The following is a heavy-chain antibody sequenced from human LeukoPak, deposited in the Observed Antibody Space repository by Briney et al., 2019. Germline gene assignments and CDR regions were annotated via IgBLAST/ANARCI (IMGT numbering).Heavy chain of an antibody. CDR2: IYYSGST. CDR1: GGSISSSSYY. V-gene: IGHV4-39*07. Sequence: SETLSLTCTVSGGSISSSSYYWGWIRQPPGKGLGWIGSIYYSGSTYYNPSLKSRVTISVDTSKNQFSLKLSSVTAADTAVYYCARDLYYYGSGTLSYYFDYWGQGTLVTVSS. D-gene: IGHD3-10*01. J-gene: IGHJ4*02. CDR3: ARDLYYYGSGTLSYYFDY.